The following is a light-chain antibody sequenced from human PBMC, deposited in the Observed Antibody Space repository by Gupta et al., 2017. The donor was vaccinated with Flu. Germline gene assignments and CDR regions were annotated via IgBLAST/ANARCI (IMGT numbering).Light chain of an antibody. Sequence: DIVMTQSPDSMAVSLGERATINCKSSQSVLYSSNNKNYLAWYQQKPGQPPKLLIYWAPTRQYGVPDRFSGSGSGTDFTLTISSRQAADVAVYYCRQEDSTPNSFGQGTKLEIK. CDR3: RQEDSTPNS. V-gene: IGKV4-1*01. J-gene: IGKJ2*03. CDR2: WAP. CDR1: QSVLYSSNNKNY.